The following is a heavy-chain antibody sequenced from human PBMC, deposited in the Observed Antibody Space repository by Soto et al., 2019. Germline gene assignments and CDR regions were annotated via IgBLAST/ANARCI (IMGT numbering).Heavy chain of an antibody. V-gene: IGHV3-48*02. CDR2: ISSSSSTI. CDR1: GFTFSSYS. Sequence: EVQLVESGGGLVQPGGSLRLSCAASGFTFSSYSMNWVRQAPGKGLEWVSYISSSSSTIYYADSVKGRFTISRDNAKNSLYLQMNSLRDEDTAVYYCARDFFVTSHYDSSPHNWFDPWGQGTLVTVSS. D-gene: IGHD3-22*01. J-gene: IGHJ5*02. CDR3: ARDFFVTSHYDSSPHNWFDP.